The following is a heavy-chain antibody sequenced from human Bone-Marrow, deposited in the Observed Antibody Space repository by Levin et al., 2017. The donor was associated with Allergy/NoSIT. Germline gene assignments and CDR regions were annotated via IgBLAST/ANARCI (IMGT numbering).Heavy chain of an antibody. J-gene: IGHJ6*02. CDR2: ISYDGSNK. Sequence: GGSLRLSCAASGFTFSSYGMHWVRQAPGKGLEWVAVISYDGSNKYYADSVKGRFTISRDNSKNTLYLQMNSLRAEDTAVYYCAKATTVTKNYYYYGMDVWGQGTTVTVSS. V-gene: IGHV3-30*18. CDR3: AKATTVTKNYYYYGMDV. D-gene: IGHD4-17*01. CDR1: GFTFSSYG.